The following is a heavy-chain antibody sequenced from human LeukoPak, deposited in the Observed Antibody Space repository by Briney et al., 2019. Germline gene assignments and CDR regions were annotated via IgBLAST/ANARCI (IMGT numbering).Heavy chain of an antibody. D-gene: IGHD2/OR15-2a*01. J-gene: IGHJ4*02. CDR2: IGPHSTFT. V-gene: IGHV1-2*02. Sequence: ASVKVSCKSSGFTFTDHYIHWVRQGPGQGLEWMGYIGPHSTFTSSPQEFQGRVTMTRDASMSTAYMELTRLTSDDTAVYYCVREGEGQLSKDFDYWGQGTLVTVSS. CDR3: VREGEGQLSKDFDY. CDR1: GFTFTDHY.